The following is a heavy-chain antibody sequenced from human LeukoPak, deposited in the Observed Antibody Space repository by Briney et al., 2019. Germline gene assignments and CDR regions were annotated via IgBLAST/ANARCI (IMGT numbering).Heavy chain of an antibody. J-gene: IGHJ4*02. CDR1: GGSISIYY. V-gene: IGHV4-4*07. CDR3: ARQSGDWAYYFDY. D-gene: IGHD2-21*02. CDR2: IYTSGST. Sequence: SETLSLTCTVSGGSISIYYWSWIRQPAGKGLEWIGRIYTSGSTYYNPSLKSRVTISVDTSKNQFSLKLSAVTAADTAVYYCARQSGDWAYYFDYWGQGTLVTVSS.